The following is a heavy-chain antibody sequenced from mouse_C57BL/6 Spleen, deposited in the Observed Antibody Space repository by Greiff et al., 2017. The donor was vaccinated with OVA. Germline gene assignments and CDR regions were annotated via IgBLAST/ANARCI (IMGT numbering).Heavy chain of an antibody. Sequence: VQLQQPGAELVMPGASVKLSCKASGYTFTSYWMHWVKQRPGQGLEWIGEIDPSDSYTNYNQKFKGKSTLTVDKSSSTAYMQLSSLTSEDSAVYYCATHYGSSLFAYWGQGTLVTVSA. CDR2: IDPSDSYT. CDR1: GYTFTSYW. CDR3: ATHYGSSLFAY. V-gene: IGHV1-69*01. D-gene: IGHD1-1*01. J-gene: IGHJ3*01.